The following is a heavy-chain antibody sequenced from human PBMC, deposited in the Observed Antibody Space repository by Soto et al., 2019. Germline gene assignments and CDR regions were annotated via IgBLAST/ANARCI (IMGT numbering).Heavy chain of an antibody. J-gene: IGHJ5*01. CDR2: ISSGSTYT. V-gene: IGHV3-11*03. Sequence: PGGSLRLSCAASGFTFNNYYMSWIRQAPGKGPEWVSYISSGSTYTNYAESVKGRFTISRDNAKNSLFLQMNSLRVEDTAFYYCAGGKLYLIVENCNRWFDFWDQGILVTVS. CDR3: AGGKLYLIVENCNRWFDF. D-gene: IGHD2-15*01. CDR1: GFTFNNYY.